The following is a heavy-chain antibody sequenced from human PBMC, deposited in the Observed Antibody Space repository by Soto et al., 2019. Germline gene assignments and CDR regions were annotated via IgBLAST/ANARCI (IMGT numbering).Heavy chain of an antibody. CDR3: ARRGASGSLFDY. V-gene: IGHV4-30-2*01. J-gene: IGHJ4*02. CDR2: IYHSGST. Sequence: PSETLSLTCAVSGGSISSGGYSWSWIRQPPGKGLEWIGYIYHSGSTYYNPSLKSRVTISVDRSKNQFSLKLSSVTAADTAVYYCARRGASGSLFDYWGQGTLVTVSS. CDR1: GGSISSGGYS. D-gene: IGHD1-26*01.